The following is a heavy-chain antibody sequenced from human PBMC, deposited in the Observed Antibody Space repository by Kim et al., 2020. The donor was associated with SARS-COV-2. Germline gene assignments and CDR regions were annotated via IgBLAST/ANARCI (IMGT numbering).Heavy chain of an antibody. CDR3: ARGNYDILTGYYMCFDY. V-gene: IGHV1-69*13. CDR2: IIPIFGTA. D-gene: IGHD3-9*01. CDR1: GGTFSSYA. J-gene: IGHJ4*02. Sequence: SVKVSCKASGGTFSSYAISWVRQAPGQGLEWMGGIIPIFGTANYAQKFQGRVTITADESTSTAYMELSSLRSEDTAVYYCARGNYDILTGYYMCFDYWGQGTLVTVSS.